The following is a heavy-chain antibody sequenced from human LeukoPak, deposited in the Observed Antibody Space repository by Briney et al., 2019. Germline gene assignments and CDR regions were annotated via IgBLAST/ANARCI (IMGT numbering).Heavy chain of an antibody. V-gene: IGHV1-18*01. Sequence: ASVKVSCKASGYTSTSYGTSWVRQAPGQGLEWMGWISTYNGNTNYAQKFQARVTMTTDTSTSTAYMELRSLRSDDTAVYYCARDPSLLKVVVNTNWFDPWGQGTLVTVSS. CDR1: GYTSTSYG. CDR3: ARDPSLLKVVVNTNWFDP. CDR2: ISTYNGNT. D-gene: IGHD2-15*01. J-gene: IGHJ5*02.